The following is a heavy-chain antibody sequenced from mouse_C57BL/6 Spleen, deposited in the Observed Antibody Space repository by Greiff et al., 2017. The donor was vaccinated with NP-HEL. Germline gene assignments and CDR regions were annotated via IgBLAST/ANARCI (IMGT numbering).Heavy chain of an antibody. V-gene: IGHV1-76*01. CDR2: IYPGSGNT. Sequence: QVQLKQSGAELVRPGASVKLSCTASGYTFTDYYINWVKQRPGQGLEWIARIYPGSGNTYYNEKFKGKATLTAEKSSSTAYMQLSSLTSEDSAVYFCARGYYGSSPFDYWGQGTTLTVSS. D-gene: IGHD1-1*01. CDR3: ARGYYGSSPFDY. J-gene: IGHJ2*01. CDR1: GYTFTDYY.